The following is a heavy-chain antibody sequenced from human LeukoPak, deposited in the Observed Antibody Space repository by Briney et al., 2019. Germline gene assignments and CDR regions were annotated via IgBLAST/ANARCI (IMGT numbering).Heavy chain of an antibody. CDR1: GFTFSGST. D-gene: IGHD3-22*01. V-gene: IGHV3-73*01. Sequence: GGSLRLSCAASGFTFSGSTMHWVRQASGKGLEWIGRIRTKSNGYATTYGVSVRGRFTISRDDSKNTAYLQMSSLRTEDTAVYHCTRTYYYDSPTSSPYQWGQGTLVTVSS. CDR3: TRTYYYDSPTSSPYQ. CDR2: IRTKSNGYAT. J-gene: IGHJ4*02.